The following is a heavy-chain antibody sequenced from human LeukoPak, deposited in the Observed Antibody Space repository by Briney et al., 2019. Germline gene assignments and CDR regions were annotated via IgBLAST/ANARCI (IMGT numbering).Heavy chain of an antibody. V-gene: IGHV4-59*08. CDR2: IYYSGST. CDR1: GGSISSYY. CDR3: ARHRSFDYLFPYDY. J-gene: IGHJ4*02. D-gene: IGHD3-9*01. Sequence: SETLSLTCTVSGGSISSYYWSWIRQPPGKGLEWIAYIYYSGSTNYNPSLKSRVTISVDTSKNQFSLNLRSVTAADTAVYYCARHRSFDYLFPYDYWGQGTLVTVSS.